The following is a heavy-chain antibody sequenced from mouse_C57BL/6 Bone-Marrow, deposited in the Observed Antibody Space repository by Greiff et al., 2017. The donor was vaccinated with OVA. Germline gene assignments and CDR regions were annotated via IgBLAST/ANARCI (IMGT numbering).Heavy chain of an antibody. Sequence: EVQLVESGAELVRPGASVKLSCTASGFNIKDDYMHWVKQRPEQGLEWIGWIDPENGDTEYASKFQGKATITADPSSNTAYLQLSSLTSEDTAVYYCTRWLYYFDYWGQGTTLTVSS. V-gene: IGHV14-4*01. D-gene: IGHD2-3*01. J-gene: IGHJ2*01. CDR1: GFNIKDDY. CDR2: IDPENGDT. CDR3: TRWLYYFDY.